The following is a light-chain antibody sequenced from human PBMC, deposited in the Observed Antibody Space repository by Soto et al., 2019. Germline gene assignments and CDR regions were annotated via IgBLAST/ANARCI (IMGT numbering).Light chain of an antibody. CDR1: SSNIGSNT. V-gene: IGLV1-44*01. J-gene: IGLJ2*01. CDR2: SNN. Sequence: QPVLTKPPSASGTPGQRVTISCSGSSSNIGSNTVNWYQQLPGTAPKLLIYSNNQRPSGVPDRFSGSKSGTSASLAISGLQSEDEADYYCAAWDDSLNGPVVVFGGGTKLTVL. CDR3: AAWDDSLNGPVVV.